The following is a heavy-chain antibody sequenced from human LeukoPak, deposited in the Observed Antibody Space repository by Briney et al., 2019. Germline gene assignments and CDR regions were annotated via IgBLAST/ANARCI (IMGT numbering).Heavy chain of an antibody. CDR2: IHPRRGDT. CDR1: GYTFTGYY. Sequence: ASVKVSCKASGYTFTGYYMHWVRQAPGQGLEWMGWIHPRRGDTNYAQKFQGRVTMTRDTSITTAHMELSRLTSDDTAMYYCAREIPCSSSSCLDYWGQGTLVTVSS. CDR3: AREIPCSSSSCLDY. V-gene: IGHV1-2*02. D-gene: IGHD2-2*01. J-gene: IGHJ4*02.